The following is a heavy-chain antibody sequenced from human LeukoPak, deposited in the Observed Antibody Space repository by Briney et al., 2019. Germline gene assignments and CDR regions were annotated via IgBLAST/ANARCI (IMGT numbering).Heavy chain of an antibody. D-gene: IGHD3-10*01. V-gene: IGHV3-33*07. CDR2: IWYDGGNK. Sequence: GTSLRLSCVASGSTFSSYGMSWVRQAPGKGLEWVAVIWYDGGNKNYADSVKGRFTISRDNSKKTLFLQMNSLRAEDTAVYYCARDKMFYYGSGSYPLDYWGQGTLVTVSS. CDR1: GSTFSSYG. J-gene: IGHJ4*02. CDR3: ARDKMFYYGSGSYPLDY.